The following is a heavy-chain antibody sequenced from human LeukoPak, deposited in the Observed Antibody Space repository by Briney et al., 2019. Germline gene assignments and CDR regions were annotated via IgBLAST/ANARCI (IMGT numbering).Heavy chain of an antibody. CDR2: IFHSGST. CDR1: GYSISSGFY. D-gene: IGHD3-22*01. Sequence: SETLSLTCSVSGYSISSGFYWGWIRQPPGKGLEWIGSIFHSGSTHYNPSLKSRVTISVGTSKNLFSLKLSSVTAADTAVYYCARANYYDSSGYSRGAFDIWGQGTMVTVSS. J-gene: IGHJ3*02. V-gene: IGHV4-38-2*02. CDR3: ARANYYDSSGYSRGAFDI.